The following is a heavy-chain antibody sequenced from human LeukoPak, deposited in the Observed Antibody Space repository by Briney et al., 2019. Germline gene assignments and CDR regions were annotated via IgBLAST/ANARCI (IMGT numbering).Heavy chain of an antibody. D-gene: IGHD3-22*01. CDR1: GGTFSSYA. CDR2: IIPIFGIA. V-gene: IGHV1-69*04. Sequence: ASVKVSCTASGGTFSSYAISWVRQAPGQGLEWMGRIIPIFGIANYAQKFQGRVTITAGKSTSTAYMELSSLRSEDTAVYYCAGSGYYDSSGSAYYGMDVWGQGTTVTVSS. CDR3: AGSGYYDSSGSAYYGMDV. J-gene: IGHJ6*02.